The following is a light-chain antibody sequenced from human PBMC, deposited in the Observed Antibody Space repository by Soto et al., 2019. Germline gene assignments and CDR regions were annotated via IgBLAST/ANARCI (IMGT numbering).Light chain of an antibody. J-gene: IGKJ4*01. Sequence: DIQMTQSPSTLSASVGDRVTITCRASQSISTWLAWYQQKAGKVPKLLIYKASSLEGGVPSRFSGSGSGTEFNITISSLQPDDFATYYCQQYNTYPLTFGGGTTVDIK. V-gene: IGKV1-5*03. CDR2: KAS. CDR1: QSISTW. CDR3: QQYNTYPLT.